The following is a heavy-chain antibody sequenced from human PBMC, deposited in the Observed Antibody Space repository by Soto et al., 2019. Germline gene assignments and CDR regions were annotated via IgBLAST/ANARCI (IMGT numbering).Heavy chain of an antibody. V-gene: IGHV3-21*01. J-gene: IGHJ3*02. CDR3: ARDKSISYAFDI. CDR1: GFTFSSYS. CDR2: ISSSSSYI. Sequence: KPGGSLRLSCAASGFTFSSYSMNWVRQAPGKGLEWVSSISSSSSYIYYADSVKGRFTISRDNAKNSLYLQMNSLRAEDTAVYYCARDKSISYAFDIWGQGTMVTVSS.